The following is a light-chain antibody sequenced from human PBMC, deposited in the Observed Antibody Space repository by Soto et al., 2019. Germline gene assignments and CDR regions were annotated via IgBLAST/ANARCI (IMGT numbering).Light chain of an antibody. V-gene: IGLV1-40*01. Sequence: QSVLTQPPSVSGAPGQRVTISCTGSSSNIGAGYDVHWYQQLPGTAHKLLIYGNKNRPSGVPDRFSGSKSGTSASLAVTGLQAEDEADYYCQSYATGLSVLYVFGTGTKGTVL. CDR2: GNK. CDR3: QSYATGLSVLYV. J-gene: IGLJ1*01. CDR1: SSNIGAGYD.